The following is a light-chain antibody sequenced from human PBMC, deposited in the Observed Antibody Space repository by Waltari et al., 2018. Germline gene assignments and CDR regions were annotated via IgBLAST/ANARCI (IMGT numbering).Light chain of an antibody. CDR3: QKYGTLPAT. CDR1: QSVTRT. Sequence: TQSPGTLSLSPGERATLSCRASQSVTRTLAWYQQKPGQAPRLLIYDTSTRATGIPDRFSGSGFGTDFSLTISRLEPEDFAVYYCQKYGTLPATFGQGTKVEIK. CDR2: DTS. V-gene: IGKV3-20*01. J-gene: IGKJ1*01.